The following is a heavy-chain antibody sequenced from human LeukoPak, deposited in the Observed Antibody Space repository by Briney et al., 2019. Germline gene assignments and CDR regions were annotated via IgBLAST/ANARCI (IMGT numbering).Heavy chain of an antibody. V-gene: IGHV3-30-3*01. CDR3: KGDYGDYGY. D-gene: IGHD4-17*01. Sequence: GRSLRLSCAASGFTFSSYAMHWVRQAPGKGLEWVAVISHDGSNKYYADSVKGRFTISRDNSKNTLYLQMNSLRAEDTAVYYCKGDYGDYGYWGQGTLVTVSS. CDR1: GFTFSSYA. CDR2: ISHDGSNK. J-gene: IGHJ4*02.